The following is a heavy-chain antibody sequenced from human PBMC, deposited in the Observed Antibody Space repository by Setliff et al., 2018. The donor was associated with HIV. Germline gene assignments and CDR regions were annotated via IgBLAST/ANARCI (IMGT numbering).Heavy chain of an antibody. CDR2: INHSGST. Sequence: SETLSLTCAVYGGSFSGYYWSWIRQPPGKGLEWIGEINHSGSTNYNPSLKSRVTISVDTSKNHFSLKLRSVTAADTAVYYCARSIVPVASGYHYFEYWGQGTLVTVSS. D-gene: IGHD3-3*01. V-gene: IGHV4-34*01. CDR3: ARSIVPVASGYHYFEY. J-gene: IGHJ4*02. CDR1: GGSFSGYY.